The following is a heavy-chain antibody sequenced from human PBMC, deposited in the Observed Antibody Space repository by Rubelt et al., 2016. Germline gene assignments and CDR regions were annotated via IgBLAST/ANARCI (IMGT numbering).Heavy chain of an antibody. D-gene: IGHD4-11*01. Sequence: QVQLVQSGAEVKKPGASVKVSCKVSGHMVTELAIPWVRQAPGKGLEWMGWISVYDAKTNYAQKFQGRVTMTTDTSTTTGYMELRNLTSDDTAMYYCARFYSNFGDYWGQGALVTVSS. J-gene: IGHJ4*02. CDR1: GHMVTELA. CDR2: ISVYDAKT. V-gene: IGHV1-18*01. CDR3: ARFYSNFGDY.